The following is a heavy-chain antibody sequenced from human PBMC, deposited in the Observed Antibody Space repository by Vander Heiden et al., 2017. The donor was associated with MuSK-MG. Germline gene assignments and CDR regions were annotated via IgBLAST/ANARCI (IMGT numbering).Heavy chain of an antibody. V-gene: IGHV3-30*04. CDR2: MSTDGSHI. J-gene: IGHJ4*02. CDR1: RFTSSSYL. CDR3: ARDPVPGPPDYFDY. Sequence: VQLVESGGGVVQPGGSLRLSCEDARFTSSSYLIYWVRQAPGKGLEWVAVMSTDGSHIYYADSVKGRFTISRDNSRNTLYLQMSSLRTEDTAVYYCARDPVPGPPDYFDYWGQGTLVTVSS.